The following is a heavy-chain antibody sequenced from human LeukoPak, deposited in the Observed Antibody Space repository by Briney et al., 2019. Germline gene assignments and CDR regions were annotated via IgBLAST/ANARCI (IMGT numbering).Heavy chain of an antibody. D-gene: IGHD5-18*01. V-gene: IGHV4-34*01. Sequence: SETLSLTCAVYGASFSGYYWTWIRQPPGKGLKWIGEINHSGSTNYNPSLKSRVTISVDTSKNQFSLKLSSVTAADTAVYYCARRALATATIYYYYYFMDVWGKGTTVTVAS. J-gene: IGHJ6*03. CDR2: INHSGST. CDR1: GASFSGYY. CDR3: ARRALATATIYYYYYFMDV.